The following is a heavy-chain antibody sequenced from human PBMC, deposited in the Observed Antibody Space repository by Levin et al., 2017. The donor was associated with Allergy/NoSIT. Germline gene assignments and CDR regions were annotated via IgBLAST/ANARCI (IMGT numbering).Heavy chain of an antibody. J-gene: IGHJ4*02. Sequence: SCAASGFTFSTSAMSWVRQAPGKGLEWVSSIGSSGNTYYADSVRGRFTISRDNPKNTLFLQMSSLRAEDTAVYYCARVVTGASDYWGQGTLVTVSS. D-gene: IGHD7-27*01. CDR1: GFTFSTSA. V-gene: IGHV3-23*01. CDR2: IGSSGNT. CDR3: ARVVTGASDY.